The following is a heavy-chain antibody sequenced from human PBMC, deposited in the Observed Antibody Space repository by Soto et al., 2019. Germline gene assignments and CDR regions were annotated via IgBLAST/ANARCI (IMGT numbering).Heavy chain of an antibody. CDR2: IYYSGST. J-gene: IGHJ5*02. CDR3: ARLNKPGWFDP. Sequence: QLQLQESGPGLVKPSETLSLTCTVSSGSIISSNYYWAWIRQPPEKGLEWIATIYYSGSTYYSPSLKSRGTQSEXTSKNQFSLRLASVTAADTAVYYCARLNKPGWFDPWGQGTLVTVSS. CDR1: SGSIISSNYY. V-gene: IGHV4-39*01.